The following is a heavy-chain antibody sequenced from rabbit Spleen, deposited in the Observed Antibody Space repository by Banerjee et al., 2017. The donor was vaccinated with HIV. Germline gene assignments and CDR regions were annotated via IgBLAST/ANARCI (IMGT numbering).Heavy chain of an antibody. Sequence: QSLEESGGDLVKPGASLTLTCIASGVSFSGNSYMCWVHQAPGKGLEWIVCIDTGSSGFAYFASWAKGRFTISKTSSTTVTLQMTSLTVADTATYFCARDTGSSFSSYGMDLWGPGTLVTVS. V-gene: IGHV1S40*01. J-gene: IGHJ6*01. CDR1: GVSFSGNSY. CDR3: ARDTGSSFSSYGMDL. D-gene: IGHD8-1*01. CDR2: IDTGSSGFA.